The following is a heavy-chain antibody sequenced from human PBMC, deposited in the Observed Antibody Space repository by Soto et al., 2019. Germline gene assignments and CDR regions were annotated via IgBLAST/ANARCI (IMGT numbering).Heavy chain of an antibody. J-gene: IGHJ5*02. V-gene: IGHV4-30-4*01. D-gene: IGHD1-1*01. CDR3: DRHRRDSPINTGIINWFDP. CDR1: GGSISSGDYY. CDR2: IYYSGST. Sequence: PSETLSLTCTVSGGSISSGDYYWSWIRQPPGKGLEWIGYIYYSGSTYYNPSLKSRVTISVDTSKNQFSLKLSSVTAADTAVYYCDRHRRDSPINTGIINWFDPWGQGTLVTVSS.